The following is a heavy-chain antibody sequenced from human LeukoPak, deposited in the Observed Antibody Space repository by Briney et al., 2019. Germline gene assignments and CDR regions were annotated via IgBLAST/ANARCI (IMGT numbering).Heavy chain of an antibody. CDR2: IYPGDSDT. D-gene: IGHD3-22*01. CDR3: ARHPITRYYDSSGDSAGGPDY. V-gene: IGHV5-51*01. CDR1: GYSLTSYW. Sequence: GASLQISCKGSGYSLTSYWIGWVRQMPGKGLEWMGIIYPGDSDTKYSPSFQGQVTISADRSSNTAFLQWSSLKASDTAIYFCARHPITRYYDSSGDSAGGPDYWGQGTLVTVSS. J-gene: IGHJ4*02.